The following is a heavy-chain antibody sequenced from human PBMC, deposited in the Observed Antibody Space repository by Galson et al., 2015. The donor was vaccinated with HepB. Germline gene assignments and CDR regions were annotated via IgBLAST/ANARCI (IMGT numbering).Heavy chain of an antibody. Sequence: SVKVSCKASGYTFTSYGISWVRQAPGQGLEWMGWISAYNGNTDYAQKLQGRVTMTTDTSTSTAYMELRSLRSDDTAVYYCARDNLEWNAEGGDYAFDIWGQGTMVTVSS. CDR2: ISAYNGNT. D-gene: IGHD3-3*01. CDR3: ARDNLEWNAEGGDYAFDI. CDR1: GYTFTSYG. V-gene: IGHV1-18*01. J-gene: IGHJ3*02.